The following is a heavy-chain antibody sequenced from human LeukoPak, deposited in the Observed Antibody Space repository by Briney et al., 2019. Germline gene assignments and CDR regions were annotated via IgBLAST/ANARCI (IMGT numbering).Heavy chain of an antibody. CDR3: ARGAGNYYFYGMDV. V-gene: IGHV4-59*01. Sequence: PSETLSLTCTVSGGSISSYFWSWIRQPPGKGLEWIGHIYYSGSANYNPSLKSRVTVSVDTSKNQFSLKLSSVTAADTAVYYCARGAGNYYFYGMDVWGQGTTVTVSS. CDR1: GGSISSYF. J-gene: IGHJ6*02. CDR2: IYYSGSA.